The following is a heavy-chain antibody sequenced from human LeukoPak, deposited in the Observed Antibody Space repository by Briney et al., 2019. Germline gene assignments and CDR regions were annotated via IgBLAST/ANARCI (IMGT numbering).Heavy chain of an antibody. CDR2: INTNTGNP. J-gene: IGHJ5*02. Sequence: GASVKVSCKASGYTFTSYAMNWVRQAPGQGLEWMGWINTNTGNPTYAQGFTGRFVFSLDTSVSAAYLQISSLKAEDTAVYYCAGVSRIAAAGVNWFDPWGQGTLVTVSS. CDR1: GYTFTSYA. D-gene: IGHD6-13*01. V-gene: IGHV7-4-1*02. CDR3: AGVSRIAAAGVNWFDP.